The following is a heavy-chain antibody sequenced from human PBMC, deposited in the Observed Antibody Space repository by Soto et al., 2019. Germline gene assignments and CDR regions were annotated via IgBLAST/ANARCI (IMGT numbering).Heavy chain of an antibody. V-gene: IGHV3-33*01. Sequence: GGSLRLSCAASGFTFSSYGMHWVRQAPGKGLEWVAVIWYDGSNKYYADSVKGRFTISRDNSKNTLYLQMNSLRAEDTAVYYWWRTWGSGGSCPDYWGQGTLVTVPQ. D-gene: IGHD2-15*01. CDR3: WRTWGSGGSCPDY. CDR2: IWYDGSNK. CDR1: GFTFSSYG. J-gene: IGHJ4*02.